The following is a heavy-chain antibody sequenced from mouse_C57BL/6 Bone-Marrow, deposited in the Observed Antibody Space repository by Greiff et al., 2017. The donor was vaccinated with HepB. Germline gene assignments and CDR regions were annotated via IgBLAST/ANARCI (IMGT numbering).Heavy chain of an antibody. V-gene: IGHV1-50*01. D-gene: IGHD2-2*01. Sequence: QVQLQQPGAELVKPGASVKLSCKASGYTFTSYWMQWVKQRPGQGLEWIGEIDPSDSYTHYNPKFKGKATLTVATSSSTAYMQLSSLTSEDSAVYYCARMGIIYYGYDEEGYYAMDYWGQGTSVTVSS. J-gene: IGHJ4*01. CDR1: GYTFTSYW. CDR3: ARMGIIYYGYDEEGYYAMDY. CDR2: IDPSDSYT.